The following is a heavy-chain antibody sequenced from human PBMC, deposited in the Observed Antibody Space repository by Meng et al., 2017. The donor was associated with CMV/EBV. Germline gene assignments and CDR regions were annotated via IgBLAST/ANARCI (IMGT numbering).Heavy chain of an antibody. Sequence: SVKVSCKASGGTFSSYAIIWVRQTPGQGLEWMGGIIPILGIANYAQKFQGRVTITADKSTSTAYMELSSLRSEDTAVYYCARRLSTYDFWSGYSSRGMDVWGQGTTVTVSS. CDR1: GGTFSSYA. CDR2: IIPILGIA. J-gene: IGHJ6*02. V-gene: IGHV1-69*10. D-gene: IGHD3-3*01. CDR3: ARRLSTYDFWSGYSSRGMDV.